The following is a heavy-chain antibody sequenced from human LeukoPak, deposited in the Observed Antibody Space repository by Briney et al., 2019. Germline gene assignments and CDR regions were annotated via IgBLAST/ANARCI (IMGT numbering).Heavy chain of an antibody. J-gene: IGHJ5*02. CDR2: ICAYNGNT. CDR3: ARDPLYYYGSGSYSWFDP. V-gene: IGHV1-18*01. Sequence: ASVKVSCKASGYTFTSYGISWVRQAPGQGLEWMGWICAYNGNTNYAQKLQGRVTMTTDTSTSTAYMELRSLRSDDTAVYYCARDPLYYYGSGSYSWFDPWGQGTLVTVSS. CDR1: GYTFTSYG. D-gene: IGHD3-10*01.